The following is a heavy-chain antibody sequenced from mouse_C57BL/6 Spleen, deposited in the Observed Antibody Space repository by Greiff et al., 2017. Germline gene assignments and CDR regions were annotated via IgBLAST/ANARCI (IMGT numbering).Heavy chain of an antibody. CDR3: ARDGSSHYAMDY. CDR1: GYTFTDYY. J-gene: IGHJ4*01. D-gene: IGHD1-1*01. V-gene: IGHV1-76*01. CDR2: IYPGSGNT. Sequence: QVQLQQSGAELVRPGASVKLSCKASGYTFTDYYINWVKQRPGQGLEWIARIYPGSGNTYYNEKFKGKATLTAEKSSSTAYMQLSSLTSEDSAVYFCARDGSSHYAMDYWGQGTSVTVSS.